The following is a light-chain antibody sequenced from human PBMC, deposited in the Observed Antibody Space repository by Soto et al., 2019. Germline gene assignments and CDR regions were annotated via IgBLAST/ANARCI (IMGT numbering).Light chain of an antibody. CDR1: QSVTSN. J-gene: IGKJ2*01. CDR3: PHYCNWPYT. Sequence: EIVMTPSPATLSVSPGERATLSCRASQSVTSNLAWYQQKPGRAPRLLIYGASTRATGIPARFSGSGSGTEFTLTISNLQSEDFALYYCPHYCNWPYTFGQGTKLEIK. V-gene: IGKV3-15*01. CDR2: GAS.